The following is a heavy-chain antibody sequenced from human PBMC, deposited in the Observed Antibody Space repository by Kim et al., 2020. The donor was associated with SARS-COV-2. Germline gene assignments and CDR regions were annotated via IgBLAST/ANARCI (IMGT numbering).Heavy chain of an antibody. Sequence: YADSVTGRFTISRDNAKKPLYLQMNSLRAEDTALYYCARGILRTKGAFDIWGQGAMVTVSS. D-gene: IGHD1-26*01. CDR3: ARGILRTKGAFDI. J-gene: IGHJ3*02. V-gene: IGHV3-74*01.